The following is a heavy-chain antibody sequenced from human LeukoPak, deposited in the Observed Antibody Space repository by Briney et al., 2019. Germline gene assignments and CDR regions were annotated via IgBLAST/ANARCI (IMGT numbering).Heavy chain of an antibody. V-gene: IGHV1-2*02. Sequence: ASVKVSCKASGYTFTGYYMHWVRQASGQGLEWMGWINPNSGATNYAQKFQGRVTMTRDTSISTAYMELTRLISDDTAVYFCARDNSDFLFDPWGQGTLVTVSS. CDR3: ARDNSDFLFDP. D-gene: IGHD3/OR15-3a*01. J-gene: IGHJ5*02. CDR1: GYTFTGYY. CDR2: INPNSGAT.